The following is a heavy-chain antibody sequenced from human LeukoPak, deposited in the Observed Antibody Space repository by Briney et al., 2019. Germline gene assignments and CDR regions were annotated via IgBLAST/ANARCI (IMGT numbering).Heavy chain of an antibody. Sequence: GGSLRLSCAASGFTFSSYAMHWVRQAPGKGLEWVAVISYDGSNKYYADSVKGRFTISRDNSKNTLYLQMNSLGAEDTAVYYCAKDHHGYCSSTSCYPPAFDIWGQGTMVTVSS. CDR2: ISYDGSNK. J-gene: IGHJ3*02. V-gene: IGHV3-30-3*01. CDR1: GFTFSSYA. D-gene: IGHD2-2*03. CDR3: AKDHHGYCSSTSCYPPAFDI.